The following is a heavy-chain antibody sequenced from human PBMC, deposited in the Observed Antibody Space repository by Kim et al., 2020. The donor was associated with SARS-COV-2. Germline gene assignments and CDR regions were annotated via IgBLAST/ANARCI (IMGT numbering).Heavy chain of an antibody. CDR1: GYRFNELS. J-gene: IGHJ6*02. D-gene: IGHD1-1*01. CDR3: GTDRLDDYYFGMEV. CDR2: FDPEDGDR. V-gene: IGHV1-24*01. Sequence: ASVKVSCKVSGYRFNELSVHWVRQAPGKGLEWMGGFDPEDGDRIYARKLQGRVTMTEDTSIDTAYMELSSLTFEDTATYYCGTDRLDDYYFGMEVWGQGT.